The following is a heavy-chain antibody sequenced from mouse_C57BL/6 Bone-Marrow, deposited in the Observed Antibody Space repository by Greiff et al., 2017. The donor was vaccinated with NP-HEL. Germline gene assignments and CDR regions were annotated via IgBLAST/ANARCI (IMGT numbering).Heavy chain of an antibody. CDR2: IYPGDGDT. CDR3: AITLGDY. D-gene: IGHD1-3*01. CDR1: GYAFSSSW. J-gene: IGHJ2*01. Sequence: QVQLQQSGPELVKPGASVKISCKASGYAFSSSWMNWVKQRPGKGLEWIGRIYPGDGDTNYNGKFKGKATLTADKSSSTAYMQLSSLASEDSAVYFCAITLGDYWGQGTTLTVSS. V-gene: IGHV1-82*01.